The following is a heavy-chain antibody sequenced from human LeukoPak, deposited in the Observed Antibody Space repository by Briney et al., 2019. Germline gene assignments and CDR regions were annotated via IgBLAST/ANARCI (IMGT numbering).Heavy chain of an antibody. J-gene: IGHJ4*02. D-gene: IGHD2-21*02. CDR3: ARDPAYCGGDCYSWNRPFDY. CDR1: GGTFSSYA. CDR2: IIPLLGTA. Sequence: ASVKVSCKASGGTFSSYAISWVRQAPGQGLEWMGRIIPLLGTANYAQKFQDRVTITADKSTSTAYMEPSSLRSEDRAMYYCARDPAYCGGDCYSWNRPFDYWGQGTLVTVSS. V-gene: IGHV1-69*04.